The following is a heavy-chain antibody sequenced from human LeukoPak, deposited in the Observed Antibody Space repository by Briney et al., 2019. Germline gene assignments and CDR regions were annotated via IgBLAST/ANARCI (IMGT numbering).Heavy chain of an antibody. CDR2: INPNSGGT. J-gene: IGHJ3*02. CDR1: GYTFTGYY. Sequence: ASVKVSCKASGYTFTGYYMHWVRKAPGQGLEWMGWINPNSGGTNYAQKFQGRVTMTRDTSISTAYMELSRLRSDDTAVYYCARDRPNYDYVWGSPLDAFDIWGQGTMVTVSS. D-gene: IGHD3-16*01. CDR3: ARDRPNYDYVWGSPLDAFDI. V-gene: IGHV1-2*02.